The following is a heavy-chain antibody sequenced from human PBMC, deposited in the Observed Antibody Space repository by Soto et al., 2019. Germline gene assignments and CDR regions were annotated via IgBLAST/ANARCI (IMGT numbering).Heavy chain of an antibody. Sequence: AGGSLRLSCAASGFSFSSYAMSWVRQAPGKGLEWVSCMSAGGGSTLHADSVKGRFTISRDNSKNTLYLQMNSLRAEDTAVYYCAKDSYGSGTDYFYGMDVRGQGTTVTVSS. D-gene: IGHD3-10*01. CDR1: GFSFSSYA. J-gene: IGHJ6*02. CDR2: MSAGGGST. CDR3: AKDSYGSGTDYFYGMDV. V-gene: IGHV3-23*01.